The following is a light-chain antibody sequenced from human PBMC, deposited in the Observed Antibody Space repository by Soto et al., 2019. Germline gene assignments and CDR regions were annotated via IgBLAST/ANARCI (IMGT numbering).Light chain of an antibody. J-gene: IGKJ4*01. CDR1: QTISNF. V-gene: IGKV1-39*01. Sequence: DIQMTQSPSSLSASVGDRVTITCRARQTISNFLNWYQMKPGKAPKLLIYAASTLQSGVPSRFSGSGSGTDFTLSISSLHPEDFATYYCQQSYSFPRTFGGGTRMEIK. CDR3: QQSYSFPRT. CDR2: AAS.